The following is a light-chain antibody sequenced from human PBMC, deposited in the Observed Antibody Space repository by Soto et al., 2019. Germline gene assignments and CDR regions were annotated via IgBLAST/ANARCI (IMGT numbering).Light chain of an antibody. CDR2: KAS. CDR1: QTISSW. CDR3: QKYDSAPRT. Sequence: DIQMTQSPSTLSGSVGDRVTITCRASQTISSWLAWYQQKPGKAPKLLIYKASTLKSGVPSRFSGSGSGTEFTLTISSLQPDDFATYYCQKYDSAPRTFGQGTRWIS. V-gene: IGKV1-5*03. J-gene: IGKJ1*01.